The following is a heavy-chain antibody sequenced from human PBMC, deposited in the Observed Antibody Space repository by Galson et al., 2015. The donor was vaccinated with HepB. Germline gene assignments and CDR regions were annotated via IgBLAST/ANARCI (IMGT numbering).Heavy chain of an antibody. CDR2: IVGSGTTV. V-gene: IGHV3-48*02. Sequence: SLRLSCAASGFTFSGYSMNWVRQAPGKGLEWVSYIVGSGTTVYYADFVKGRFTISRDSAENSLYLQMNSLRDEDTAVYYCTRSALYSGYDRVFDNWGQGTLVTVSS. D-gene: IGHD5-12*01. CDR1: GFTFSGYS. J-gene: IGHJ4*02. CDR3: TRSALYSGYDRVFDN.